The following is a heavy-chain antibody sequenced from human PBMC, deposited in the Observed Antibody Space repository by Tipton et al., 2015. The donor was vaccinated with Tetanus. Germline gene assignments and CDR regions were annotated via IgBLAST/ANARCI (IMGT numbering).Heavy chain of an antibody. J-gene: IGHJ3*01. CDR1: GGSINSGGYF. D-gene: IGHD2-2*01. CDR3: ARRSYCSSSRCFDAFDL. V-gene: IGHV4-31*03. CDR2: IYYSGDT. Sequence: TLSLTCSVSGGSINSGGYFWNWIRQQPGKGPEWIGYIYYSGDTFYNPSLKSRVAISMDTSKNQISLKLSSVTAADTAVYYCARRSYCSSSRCFDAFDLWGQGTMVTVSS.